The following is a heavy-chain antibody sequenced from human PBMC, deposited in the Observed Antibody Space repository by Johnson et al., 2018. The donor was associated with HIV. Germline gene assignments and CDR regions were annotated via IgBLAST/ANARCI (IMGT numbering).Heavy chain of an antibody. V-gene: IGHV3-30*03. Sequence: VQLVESGGGVVQPGRSLRLSCAASGFSFSTYNMHWVRHAPGRGLEWVAFISYSGSDTYYVDSVKGRFTVSRANSKNTLYLQMNSLRAEDTAVYYCARDRMGSVGYGGNRVNDAFDIWGQGTMVTVSS. D-gene: IGHD4-23*01. CDR1: GFSFSTYN. CDR2: ISYSGSDT. J-gene: IGHJ3*02. CDR3: ARDRMGSVGYGGNRVNDAFDI.